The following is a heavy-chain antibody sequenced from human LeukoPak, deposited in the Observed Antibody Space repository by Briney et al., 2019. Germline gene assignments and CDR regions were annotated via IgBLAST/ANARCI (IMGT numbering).Heavy chain of an antibody. CDR3: ASQNKDIVVVPAAQNYYYYYYMDV. D-gene: IGHD2-2*01. CDR2: IIPISGTA. Sequence: SVKVSCKASGGTFSSYAISWVRQAPGQGLEWMGGIIPISGTANYAQKFQGRVTITADESTSTAYMELSSLRSEDTAVYYCASQNKDIVVVPAAQNYYYYYYMDVWGKGTTVTISS. J-gene: IGHJ6*03. V-gene: IGHV1-69*13. CDR1: GGTFSSYA.